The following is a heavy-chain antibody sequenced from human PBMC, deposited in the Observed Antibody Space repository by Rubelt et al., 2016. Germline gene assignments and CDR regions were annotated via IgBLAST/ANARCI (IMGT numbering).Heavy chain of an antibody. Sequence: GEGLEWMGWINPNSGGTNYAQKFQGRVTMTRDTSISTAYMELSRLRSDDTAVYYCARCTTAVAGTFWFDPWGQGTLVTVSS. D-gene: IGHD6-19*01. CDR3: ARCTTAVAGTFWFDP. V-gene: IGHV1-2*02. J-gene: IGHJ5*02. CDR2: INPNSGGT.